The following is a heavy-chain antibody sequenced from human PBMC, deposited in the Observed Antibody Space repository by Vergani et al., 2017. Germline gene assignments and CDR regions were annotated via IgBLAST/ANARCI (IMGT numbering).Heavy chain of an antibody. V-gene: IGHV4-38-2*01. CDR1: GYSISSGYY. CDR3: ARAGPFEFYGIDP. CDR2: IYHSGST. D-gene: IGHD1-14*01. J-gene: IGHJ5*02. Sequence: QVQLQESGPGLVKPSETLSLTCAVSGYSISSGYYWGWIRQPPGKGLEWIGSIYHSGSTNYNPSLKRRVTISVDTSKNQFSLRLSSVTAADTAVYYCARAGPFEFYGIDPWGQGTLVTVSS.